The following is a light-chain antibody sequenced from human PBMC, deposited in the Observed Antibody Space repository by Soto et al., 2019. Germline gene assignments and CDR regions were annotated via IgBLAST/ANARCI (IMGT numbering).Light chain of an antibody. CDR3: QQGYSTPLT. CDR2: AAS. V-gene: IGKV1-39*01. CDR1: QSTSSY. Sequence: DIQMTHSPSSLSASVGDRVTITCRASQSTSSYLNWYQQKPGKTPKLLIYAASSLQIGFPSRFSGSGSGTDFTLTSSSLQPEDFATYYCQQGYSTPLTFGGGTNVEI. J-gene: IGKJ4*02.